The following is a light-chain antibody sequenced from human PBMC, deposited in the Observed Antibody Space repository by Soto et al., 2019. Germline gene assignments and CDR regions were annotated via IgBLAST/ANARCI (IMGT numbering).Light chain of an antibody. V-gene: IGKV1-5*03. CDR2: KAS. CDR1: QSISSW. J-gene: IGKJ5*01. Sequence: DIKMTHSPSTLSASVGDRVTITPRASQSISSWLAWYQQKPGKAPKLLIYKASSLESGVPSRFSGSGSGTEFTLTISSLQPDDFATYYCQQLNFFPITFGQGTRLEIK. CDR3: QQLNFFPIT.